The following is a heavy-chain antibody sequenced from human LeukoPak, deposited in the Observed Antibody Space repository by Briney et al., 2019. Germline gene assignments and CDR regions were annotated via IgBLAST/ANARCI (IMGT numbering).Heavy chain of an antibody. D-gene: IGHD2-15*01. CDR2: ISGSGGST. CDR1: GFTFSSYA. Sequence: SGGSLRLSCAASGFTFSSYAMSWVRQAPGKGLEWVSAISGSGGSTYYADSVKGRFTISRDNSKNTLYLQMNSLRAEDTAVYYCAKGPYWVPRKFDYWGQGTLVTVSS. J-gene: IGHJ4*02. CDR3: AKGPYWVPRKFDY. V-gene: IGHV3-23*01.